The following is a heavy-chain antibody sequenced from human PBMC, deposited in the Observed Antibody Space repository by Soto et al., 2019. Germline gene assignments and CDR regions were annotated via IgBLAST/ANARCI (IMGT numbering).Heavy chain of an antibody. CDR1: GFTFSSYA. D-gene: IGHD1-7*01. J-gene: IGHJ4*02. V-gene: IGHV3-30-3*01. CDR2: ISYDGSNK. CDR3: ARGPGNFYYFDY. Sequence: GGSLRLSCAASGFTFSSYAMHWVRQAPGKGLEWVAVISYDGSNKYYADSVKGRFTISRDNSKNTLFLQMNGLRFEDTAMYFCARGPGNFYYFDYWDQGISVTVSS.